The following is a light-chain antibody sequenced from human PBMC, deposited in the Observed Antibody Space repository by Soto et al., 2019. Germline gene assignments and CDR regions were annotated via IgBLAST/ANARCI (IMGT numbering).Light chain of an antibody. J-gene: IGLJ1*01. Sequence: QSVLTQPASVSGSPGQSITISCTGNSSDVGGYNYVSWYQQHPGKAPKLMINDVSNRPSGVSNRFSGSKSGNTASLTISGPQAEDEADYYCSSYTSSSTYVFGTGTKVTVL. V-gene: IGLV2-14*01. CDR3: SSYTSSSTYV. CDR2: DVS. CDR1: SSDVGGYNY.